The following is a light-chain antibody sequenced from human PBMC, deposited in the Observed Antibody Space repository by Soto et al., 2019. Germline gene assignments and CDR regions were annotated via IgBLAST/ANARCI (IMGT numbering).Light chain of an antibody. CDR3: SSYTRTTLVV. Sequence: QSALTQPASVSGSPGQSITISCTGSSSDVGGYNYVSWYQQHPGKAPKLMIYEVSNRTSGVSNRFSGSKSGNTASLTISGLQAEDEADYYCSSYTRTTLVVFGGGTKVTVL. CDR1: SSDVGGYNY. V-gene: IGLV2-14*01. CDR2: EVS. J-gene: IGLJ2*01.